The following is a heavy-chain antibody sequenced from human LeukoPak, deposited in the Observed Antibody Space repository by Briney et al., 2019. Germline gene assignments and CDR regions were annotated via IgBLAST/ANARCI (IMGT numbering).Heavy chain of an antibody. J-gene: IGHJ4*02. CDR1: GGSISSHY. Sequence: SETLSLTCTVSGGSISSHYWSWVRQPPGKGLEWIGYIYYSGSTNYTPSLKSRVTISVDTSKNQFSLKLSSVTAADTAVYYCARGDWNYEGYFDYWGQGTLVTVSS. CDR2: IYYSGST. CDR3: ARGDWNYEGYFDY. V-gene: IGHV4-59*11. D-gene: IGHD1-7*01.